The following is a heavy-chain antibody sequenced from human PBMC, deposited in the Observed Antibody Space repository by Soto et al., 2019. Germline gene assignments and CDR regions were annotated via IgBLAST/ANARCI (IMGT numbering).Heavy chain of an antibody. V-gene: IGHV4-59*01. J-gene: IGHJ6*02. CDR2: IYYSGST. CDR3: ARATWLELPAYYSGMDV. CDR1: GGSISSYY. D-gene: IGHD1-7*01. Sequence: QVQLQESGPGLVKPSETLSLTCTVSGGSISSYYWSWIRQPPWKGLEWIGYIYYSGSTNYNPSLKSRVTISVDTSKNQFSLKLSSVTAADTAVYYCARATWLELPAYYSGMDVWGQGTTVTVSS.